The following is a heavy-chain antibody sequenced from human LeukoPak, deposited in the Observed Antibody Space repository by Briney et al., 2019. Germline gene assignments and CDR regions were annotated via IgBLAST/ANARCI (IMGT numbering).Heavy chain of an antibody. CDR1: GFTFSSYS. CDR3: ARDRGSSRGFGY. D-gene: IGHD3-16*01. CDR2: ISSSSSYI. J-gene: IGHJ4*02. V-gene: IGHV3-21*01. Sequence: GGSLRLSCAASGFTFSSYSMNWVRQAPGKGLEWVSSISSSSSYIYYADSVKGRFTISRDNAKNSLYLQMNSLRAEDTAVYYCARDRGSSRGFGYWGQGTLVTVSS.